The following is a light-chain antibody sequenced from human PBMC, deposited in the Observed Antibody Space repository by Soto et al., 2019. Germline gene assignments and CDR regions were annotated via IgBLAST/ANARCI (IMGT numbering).Light chain of an antibody. Sequence: QMTQSPSSLSASVGDRVTITCRASQGIRSFLNWYQQKLGKAPKLLIYSTSHLQSGVPSRFSGSGSGTDFTLTISSLQPEDFATYYCQQSYNPPQTFGQGTKVEI. CDR1: QGIRSF. CDR2: STS. CDR3: QQSYNPPQT. V-gene: IGKV1-39*01. J-gene: IGKJ1*01.